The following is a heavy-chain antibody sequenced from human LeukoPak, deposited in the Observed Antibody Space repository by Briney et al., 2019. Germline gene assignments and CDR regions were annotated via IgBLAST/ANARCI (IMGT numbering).Heavy chain of an antibody. Sequence: GSLRLSCAASGFTFSSYGMHWVRQAPGKGLEWVAVIWYDGSNKYYADSVKGRFSISRDNSKNTLYLQMNSLRAEDTAVYYCARGSTVTTPFDYWGQGTLVTVSS. CDR3: ARGSTVTTPFDY. V-gene: IGHV3-33*01. CDR1: GFTFSSYG. J-gene: IGHJ4*02. CDR2: IWYDGSNK. D-gene: IGHD4-17*01.